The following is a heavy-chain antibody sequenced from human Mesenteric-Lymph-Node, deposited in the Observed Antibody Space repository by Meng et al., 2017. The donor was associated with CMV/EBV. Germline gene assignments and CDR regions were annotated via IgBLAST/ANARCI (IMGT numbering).Heavy chain of an antibody. D-gene: IGHD2-15*01. CDR3: ARGSDIPVNNY. V-gene: IGHV4-34*02. CDR1: GGSFSGYY. CDR2: INHSGVP. Sequence: QVQLREWGAGLWKPSETLSLTCAVYGGSFSGYYWSWIRQPPGKGLEWIGEINHSGVPNYNPSLKSRVTTSLDRYKNQFSLKLSSVTAEDTAVYYCARGSDIPVNNYWGQGTLVTVSS. J-gene: IGHJ4*02.